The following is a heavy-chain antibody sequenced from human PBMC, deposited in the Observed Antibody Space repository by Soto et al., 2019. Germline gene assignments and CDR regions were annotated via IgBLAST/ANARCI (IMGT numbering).Heavy chain of an antibody. V-gene: IGHV4-39*02. J-gene: IGHJ4*02. CDR3: ARYLSGQVVEL. D-gene: IGHD1-7*01. Sequence: SETLSLTCAVSSGSISNSVYYWGWIRQPPGEGLEWLGTIFYSGSTNYGSTYYNPSLKSRVTISVDTSKNHFSLKLNSVTAADTAVYYCARYLSGQVVELWGPGTLVTVSS. CDR1: SGSISNSVYY. CDR2: IFYSGSTNYGST.